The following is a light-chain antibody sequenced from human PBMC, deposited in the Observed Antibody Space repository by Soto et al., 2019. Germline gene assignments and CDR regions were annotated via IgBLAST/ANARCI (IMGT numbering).Light chain of an antibody. CDR1: QSINSW. CDR3: QQYNTYSRT. V-gene: IGKV1-5*03. CDR2: KAS. Sequence: DIQMTQSPSTLSASVGDRVTITCRASQSINSWLAWYQQKRGRAPKLLIHKASNLVSGVPSRFSGSGSGTEFTLTISSLQSDDSATYYCQQYNTYSRTLGQGTKVEIK. J-gene: IGKJ1*01.